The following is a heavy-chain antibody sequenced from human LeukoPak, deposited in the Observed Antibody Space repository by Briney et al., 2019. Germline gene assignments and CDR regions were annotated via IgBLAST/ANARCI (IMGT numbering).Heavy chain of an antibody. Sequence: ASVKVSCKASGYTFTGYYMHWVRQAPGQGVEWMGRINPHSGGTKYAQKFQGRVTMTRDTSISTAYMELSRLRSDDTAVYYCARDPGGFDPWGQGTRVTVSS. CDR3: ARDPGGFDP. D-gene: IGHD3-16*01. CDR2: INPHSGGT. J-gene: IGHJ5*02. CDR1: GYTFTGYY. V-gene: IGHV1-2*06.